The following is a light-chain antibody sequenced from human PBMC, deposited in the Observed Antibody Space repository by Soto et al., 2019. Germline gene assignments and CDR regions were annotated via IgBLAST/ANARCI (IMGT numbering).Light chain of an antibody. CDR1: QEISPF. CDR2: ASS. V-gene: IGKV1-8*01. Sequence: AVRVTQSPSSISASTGDRVTITCRASQEISPFLAWYQQRPGKAPNLLVCASSTLKSGVPSRFNGSGSGTDFTLTISNLQSEDSATYFCQQYYQYPRTFGQGTKVEIK. J-gene: IGKJ1*01. CDR3: QQYYQYPRT.